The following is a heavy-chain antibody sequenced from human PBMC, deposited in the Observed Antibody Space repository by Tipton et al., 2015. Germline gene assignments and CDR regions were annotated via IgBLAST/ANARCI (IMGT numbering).Heavy chain of an antibody. CDR2: IYNSGST. D-gene: IGHD6-6*01. J-gene: IGHJ4*02. V-gene: IGHV4-4*09. Sequence: TLSLTCTVSDGSISDDYWNWIRQPPGKGLEWIGYIYNSGSTNCNPSLKSRVTISVDTSKNQLSLKLSSVTAADTAVYYCATGRSIAARPFDYWGQGTLVTVSS. CDR3: ATGRSIAARPFDY. CDR1: DGSISDDY.